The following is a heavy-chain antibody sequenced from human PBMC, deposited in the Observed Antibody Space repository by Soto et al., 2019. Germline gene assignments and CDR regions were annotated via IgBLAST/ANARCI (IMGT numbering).Heavy chain of an antibody. CDR3: AREGDRPSYYYGMDV. CDR2: ISGYNGKT. Sequence: QVQLVQSGNEVKKPGASVNVSCKASGYSFTRYGISWVRQAPGQGLEWMGWISGYNGKTKYAQKLQGRVTMTTDTSTSTAYMELRSLGSDDTAVYYCAREGDRPSYYYGMDVWGQGTTVTVSS. CDR1: GYSFTRYG. J-gene: IGHJ6*02. D-gene: IGHD3-16*01. V-gene: IGHV1-18*01.